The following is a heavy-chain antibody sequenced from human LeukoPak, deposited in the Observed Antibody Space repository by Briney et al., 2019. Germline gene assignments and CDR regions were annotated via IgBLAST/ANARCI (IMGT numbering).Heavy chain of an antibody. CDR3: AREGYDAFDI. CDR2: ISSSSSTI. Sequence: PGGSLGLSCAASGFTFSSYGMNWVRQAPGKGLEWVSYISSSSSTIYYADSVKGRFTISRDNAKNSLYLQMNSLRAEDTAVYYCAREGYDAFDIWGQGTMVTVSS. V-gene: IGHV3-48*01. J-gene: IGHJ3*02. D-gene: IGHD5-18*01. CDR1: GFTFSSYG.